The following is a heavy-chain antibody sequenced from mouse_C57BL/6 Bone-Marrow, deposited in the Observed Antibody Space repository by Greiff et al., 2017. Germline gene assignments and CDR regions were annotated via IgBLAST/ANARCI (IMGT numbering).Heavy chain of an antibody. D-gene: IGHD4-1*01. CDR3: TRLTGYFDY. Sequence: PVQQSGAELVRPGASVTLSCKASGYTFTDYEMHWVKQTPVHGLEWIGAIDPETGGTAYNQKFKGKAILTADKSSSPAYMELRSLTSEDSAVYYCTRLTGYFDYWGQGTTLTVSS. CDR1: GYTFTDYE. CDR2: IDPETGGT. V-gene: IGHV1-15*01. J-gene: IGHJ2*01.